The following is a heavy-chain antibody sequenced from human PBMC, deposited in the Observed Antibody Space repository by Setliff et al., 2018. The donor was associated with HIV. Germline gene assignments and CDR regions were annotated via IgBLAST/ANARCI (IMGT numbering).Heavy chain of an antibody. D-gene: IGHD1-26*01. V-gene: IGHV3-7*01. CDR3: ARDSGTTMGASGPGY. CDR2: IKQDGSEK. CDR1: GFTFSTHG. J-gene: IGHJ4*02. Sequence: HPGGSLRLSCAASGFTFSTHGMHWVRQAPGKGLEWVATIKQDGSEKYYLDSVKGRFTISRDNAKNSLYLQMNSLTADDTAVYYCARDSGTTMGASGPGYWGQGTLVTVSS.